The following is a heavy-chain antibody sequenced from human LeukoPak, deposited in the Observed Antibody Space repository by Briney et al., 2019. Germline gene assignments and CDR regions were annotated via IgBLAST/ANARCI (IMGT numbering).Heavy chain of an antibody. D-gene: IGHD1-26*01. CDR2: ISNNGGSS. V-gene: IGHV3-64D*09. Sequence: PGGSLRLSCSASGFTFSAYAMYWVRQAPGKGLEYVSGISNNGGSSFYADSVKGRFTISRDNSKNTLYLQMSSLRAEDTAVYYCARGRYSGSYWEAFDIWGQGTMVTVSS. CDR3: ARGRYSGSYWEAFDI. CDR1: GFTFSAYA. J-gene: IGHJ3*02.